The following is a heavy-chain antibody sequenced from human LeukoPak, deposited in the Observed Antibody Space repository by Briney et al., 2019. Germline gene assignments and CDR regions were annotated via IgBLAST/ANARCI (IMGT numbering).Heavy chain of an antibody. V-gene: IGHV4-34*01. Sequence: SETLSLTCAVYGGSFSGYYWSWIRQPPGKGLEWIGEIDHSGSTNYNPSLKSRVTISVDTSKNQFSLKLSSVTAADTAVYYCARAIVGATTRFDYWGQGTLVTVSS. CDR3: ARAIVGATTRFDY. J-gene: IGHJ4*02. D-gene: IGHD1-26*01. CDR1: GGSFSGYY. CDR2: IDHSGST.